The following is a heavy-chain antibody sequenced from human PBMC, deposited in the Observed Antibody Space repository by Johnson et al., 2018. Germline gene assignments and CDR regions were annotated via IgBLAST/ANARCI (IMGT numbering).Heavy chain of an antibody. CDR2: IIPIFGTT. Sequence: QVQLVESGAEVKEPGSSVKVSCKASGGTFSSYAISWLRQASGQGLEWTGGIIPIFGTTNYEQRLQGSVIITEDASTNTAYMELFSLTSDDTAVYYCASGGDGYNSVYYFDYWGQGTLVTVSS. D-gene: IGHD5-24*01. J-gene: IGHJ4*02. CDR3: ASGGDGYNSVYYFDY. CDR1: GGTFSSYA. V-gene: IGHV1-69*01.